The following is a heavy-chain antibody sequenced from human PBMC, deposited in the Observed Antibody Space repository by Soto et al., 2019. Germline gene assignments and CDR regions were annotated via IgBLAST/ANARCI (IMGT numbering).Heavy chain of an antibody. V-gene: IGHV1-69*02. J-gene: IGHJ4*02. D-gene: IGHD2-21*01. CDR2: IIPILGIA. Sequence: QVQLVQSGAEVQKPGSSGKVSCKASGGTFSSYTISWVRQAPGQGLEWMGRIIPILGIANYAKQFQGRVTITADKSTRTAYMELSSLRSEDTDVYSWARPVLYGGGECYSLHYGGQGTMVTVCS. CDR3: ARPVLYGGGECYSLHY. CDR1: GGTFSSYT.